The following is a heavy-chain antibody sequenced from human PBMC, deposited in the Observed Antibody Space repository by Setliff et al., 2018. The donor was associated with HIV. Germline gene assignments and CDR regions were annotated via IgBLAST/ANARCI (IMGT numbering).Heavy chain of an antibody. V-gene: IGHV4-39*07. Sequence: SETLSLTCTVSGDSASNSRYYWAWIRQPPGKGLEYIGSIYYNEKTYYSPSLKGRVTISIDTSKNQFSLSLTSVTGADTAVYYCARGGASSKYLDPWGQGTLVTVSS. CDR3: ARGGASSKYLDP. CDR1: GDSASNSRYY. CDR2: IYYNEKT. J-gene: IGHJ5*02. D-gene: IGHD2-15*01.